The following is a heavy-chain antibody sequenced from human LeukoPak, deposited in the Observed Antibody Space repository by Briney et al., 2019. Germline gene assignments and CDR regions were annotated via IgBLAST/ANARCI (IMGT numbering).Heavy chain of an antibody. V-gene: IGHV4-4*09. CDR3: ATSNDAKIAPFDH. D-gene: IGHD2-8*01. J-gene: IGHJ4*02. CDR1: GVSMSAFQ. CDR2: VNTKGET. Sequence: PSETLSLTCTVSGVSMSAFQWSWVRQSPGKGLEWIGCVNTKGETNYNPSLKSRVITSVDTSKSQPSLRLTSVTAADTAVYYCATSNDAKIAPFDHWGQGALVTVSS.